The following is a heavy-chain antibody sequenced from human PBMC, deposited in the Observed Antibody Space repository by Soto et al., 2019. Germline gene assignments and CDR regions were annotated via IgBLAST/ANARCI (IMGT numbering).Heavy chain of an antibody. J-gene: IGHJ3*01. D-gene: IGHD6-13*01. CDR3: ARDLEAADVFDF. CDR1: GFTFNNYN. Sequence: EVQLVESGGDLVKPEGSLRLSCAVSGFTFNNYNMNWVRQAPGKGLEWVASIGSRGSSYRYYADTVKGRFTISRDIANNSLYLQMDSLRVDDTGLYYCARDLEAADVFDFWGQGTLVTVSS. V-gene: IGHV3-21*06. CDR2: IGSRGSSYR.